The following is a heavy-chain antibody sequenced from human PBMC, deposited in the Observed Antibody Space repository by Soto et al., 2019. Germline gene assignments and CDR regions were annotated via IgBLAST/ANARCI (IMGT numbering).Heavy chain of an antibody. Sequence: EVQLVESGGGLVQPGGSLRLSCAASGFTFSSYWMSWVRQAPGKGLEWVANINQDGSEEYYVDPVKGRFTISRDNAKNSLYLQMNSLRDEDTAVYYCAKAPRGSGRDYYFDYWGQGTLITVSS. CDR3: AKAPRGSGRDYYFDY. CDR2: INQDGSEE. J-gene: IGHJ4*02. CDR1: GFTFSSYW. V-gene: IGHV3-7*05. D-gene: IGHD3-10*01.